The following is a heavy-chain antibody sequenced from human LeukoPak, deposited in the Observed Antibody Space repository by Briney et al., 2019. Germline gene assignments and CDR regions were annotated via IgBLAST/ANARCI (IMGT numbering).Heavy chain of an antibody. CDR3: ARFLMTVTTYFDWFDP. D-gene: IGHD4-11*01. Sequence: GESLKISCKGSGYSFTSYWIGWVRQMPGKGLEWMGIIYPGDSDTRYSPSFQGQVTISADKSISTAYLQWSSLKASDTAMYYCARFLMTVTTYFDWFDPWGQGTLVTVSS. CDR1: GYSFTSYW. CDR2: IYPGDSDT. J-gene: IGHJ5*02. V-gene: IGHV5-51*01.